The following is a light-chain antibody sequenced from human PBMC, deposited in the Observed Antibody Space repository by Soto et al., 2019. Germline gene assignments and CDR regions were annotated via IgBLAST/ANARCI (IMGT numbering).Light chain of an antibody. J-gene: IGKJ1*01. CDR3: QQYYSTPQT. CDR2: WAS. Sequence: DIVMTQSPDSLAVSLGERATINRKSSESVLYSSNNKNYLAWYQQKPGQPPKLLIYWASTRESGVPDRFSGSGSGTDFALNISSLQAEDFAVYYCQQYYSTPQTFGQGTKVQIK. V-gene: IGKV4-1*01. CDR1: ESVLYSSNNKNY.